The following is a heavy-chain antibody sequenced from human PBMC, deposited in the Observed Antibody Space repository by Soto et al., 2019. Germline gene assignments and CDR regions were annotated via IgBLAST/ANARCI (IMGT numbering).Heavy chain of an antibody. D-gene: IGHD6-19*01. CDR2: INAGNGNT. CDR3: ARDLEGYSSGWFGY. CDR1: GYTFTSYA. J-gene: IGHJ5*01. Sequence: ASLKVSCKSSGYTFTSYAMHWVRQAPGQRLEWMGWINAGNGNTKYSQKFQGRVTITRDTSASTAYMELSSLRSEDTAVYYCARDLEGYSSGWFGYWGQGTLVTVSS. V-gene: IGHV1-3*01.